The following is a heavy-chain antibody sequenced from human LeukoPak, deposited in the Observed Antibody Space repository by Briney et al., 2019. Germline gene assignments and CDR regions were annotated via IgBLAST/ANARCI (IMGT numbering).Heavy chain of an antibody. CDR2: ISGSGGST. V-gene: IGHV3-23*01. D-gene: IGHD3-3*01. Sequence: GGSLRLSCAASGFTFSSYAMSWVRQAPGNGLEWVSAISGSGGSTYYADSVKGRFTISRDNSKNTLYLQMNSLRAEDTAVYYCAKDMGTILGVHNWFDPWGQGTLVTVSS. CDR3: AKDMGTILGVHNWFDP. CDR1: GFTFSSYA. J-gene: IGHJ5*02.